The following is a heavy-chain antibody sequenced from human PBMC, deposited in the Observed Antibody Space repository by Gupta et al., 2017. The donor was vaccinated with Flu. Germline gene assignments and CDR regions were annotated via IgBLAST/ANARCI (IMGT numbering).Heavy chain of an antibody. CDR2: IILSFGTT. D-gene: IGHD2-2*01. Sequence: WVRQAPGQGLEWMGGIILSFGTTNYAQKFQGRVTITADESTRTAYMELSSLRSEDTAVYYCARVGVGVVPAAMSVAAGPLVVGLDVWGQGTTVTVSS. V-gene: IGHV1-69*01. J-gene: IGHJ6*02. CDR3: ARVGVGVVPAAMSVAAGPLVVGLDV.